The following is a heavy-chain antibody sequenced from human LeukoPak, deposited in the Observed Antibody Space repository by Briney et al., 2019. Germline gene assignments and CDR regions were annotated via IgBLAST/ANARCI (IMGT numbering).Heavy chain of an antibody. Sequence: SETLSLTCTVSGGSISSSSYYWGWIRQPPGKGLEWIGSIYYSGNTYYNPSLKSRVAISVDTSKNHFSLKLSSVTAADTAAYYCATPTLYYDSSGYYPPHYFDYWGQGTLVTVSS. V-gene: IGHV4-39*02. D-gene: IGHD3-22*01. CDR2: IYYSGNT. CDR1: GGSISSSSYY. J-gene: IGHJ4*02. CDR3: ATPTLYYDSSGYYPPHYFDY.